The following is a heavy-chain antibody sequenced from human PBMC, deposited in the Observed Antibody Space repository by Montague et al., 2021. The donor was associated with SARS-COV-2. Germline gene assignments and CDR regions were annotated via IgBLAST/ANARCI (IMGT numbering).Heavy chain of an antibody. D-gene: IGHD3-16*01. CDR3: ARVRGVNLILGVYYYYGMDV. Sequence: SETLSLTCAVSGGSFSTYYCSWIRHPPGPGLDLMGEINHSRSTNYNPSLTSRVTISVDTSKNQFSLKLSSVTAADTAVYYCARVRGVNLILGVYYYYGMDVWGQGTTVTVSS. CDR2: INHSRST. V-gene: IGHV4-34*01. J-gene: IGHJ6*02. CDR1: GGSFSTYY.